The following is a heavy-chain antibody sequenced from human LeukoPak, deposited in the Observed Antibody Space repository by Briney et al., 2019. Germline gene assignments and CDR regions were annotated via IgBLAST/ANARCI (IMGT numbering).Heavy chain of an antibody. V-gene: IGHV4-38-2*02. D-gene: IGHD3-16*01. Sequence: SETLSLTCTVSGYSISSGYYWGWIRQPPGKGLEWIGSIYHSGSTYYNPSLKSRVTISVGTSKNQFSLKLSSVTAADTAVYYCARVEEAGGAYWGQGTLVTVSS. CDR3: ARVEEAGGAY. CDR1: GYSISSGYY. CDR2: IYHSGST. J-gene: IGHJ4*02.